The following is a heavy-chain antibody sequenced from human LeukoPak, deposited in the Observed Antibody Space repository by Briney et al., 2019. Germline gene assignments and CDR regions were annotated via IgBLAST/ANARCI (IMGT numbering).Heavy chain of an antibody. J-gene: IGHJ5*02. CDR2: IKRDGSEK. V-gene: IGHV3-7*01. D-gene: IGHD3-9*01. CDR3: ARDPVSHYDVLTGYEGFDP. CDR1: GFTFENYW. Sequence: GGSLRLSCAASGFTFENYWRNWVRQAPGKGLEWVASIKRDGSEKYYVDSVEGRFTVSGDNAKNSLSMHMNSLRAKDTAVSYCARDPVSHYDVLTGYEGFDPWGQGTLVIVSS.